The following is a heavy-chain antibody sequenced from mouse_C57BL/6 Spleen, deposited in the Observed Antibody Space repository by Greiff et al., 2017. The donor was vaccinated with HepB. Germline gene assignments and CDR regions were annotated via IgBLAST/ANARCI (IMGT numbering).Heavy chain of an antibody. CDR3: ARGSNSWYFDV. D-gene: IGHD2-5*01. CDR1: GYTFTSYW. CDR2: IDPSDSET. V-gene: IGHV1-52*01. Sequence: QVQLQQPGAELVRPGSSVKLSCKASGYTFTSYWMHWVKQRPIQGLEWIGNIDPSDSETHYNQKFKDKATLTVDKSSSTAYMQLSSLTPEDSAVYNCARGSNSWYFDVWGTGTTVTVSS. J-gene: IGHJ1*03.